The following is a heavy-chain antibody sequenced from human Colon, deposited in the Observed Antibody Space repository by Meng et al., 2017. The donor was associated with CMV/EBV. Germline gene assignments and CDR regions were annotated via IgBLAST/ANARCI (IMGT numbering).Heavy chain of an antibody. CDR1: GDTFSNYA. CDR2: IIPFFDPP. J-gene: IGHJ4*02. CDR3: ASLFWSQYYSRD. Sequence: CKPSGDTFSNYAFCWVRRAPGQGLEWIGAIIPFFDPPKFTQNLQGRVSITTDESTKTGYMELTNLTFEDTTVYYCASLFWSQYYSRDWGQGTLVTVSS. V-gene: IGHV1-69*05. D-gene: IGHD3-3*01.